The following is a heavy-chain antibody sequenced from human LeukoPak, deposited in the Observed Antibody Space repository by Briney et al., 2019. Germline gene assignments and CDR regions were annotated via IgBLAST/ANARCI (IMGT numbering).Heavy chain of an antibody. D-gene: IGHD6-19*01. CDR3: ARDYTSGWYWDY. CDR2: SNSGGIT. CDR1: GFTVSSNY. J-gene: IGHJ4*02. Sequence: GGSLRLSCAASGFTVSSNYMSWVRQAPGKGLEWVSSLSNSGGITDYADFVKGRFTISRDNSKNTLWLQINNLRAEDTALYYCARDYTSGWYWDYWGQGTLVTVSS. V-gene: IGHV3-53*01.